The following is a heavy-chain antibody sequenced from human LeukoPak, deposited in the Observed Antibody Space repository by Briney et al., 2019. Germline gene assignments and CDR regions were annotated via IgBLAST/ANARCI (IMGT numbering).Heavy chain of an antibody. CDR1: GFIFDDYA. J-gene: IGHJ4*01. Sequence: GRSLRLSCAASGFIFDDYAMHWVRQAPGKGLEWVSGISWNSGSIGYADSVKGRFTISRDNAKNSLYLQMNSLSAEDTALYYCAKDRDYSSSGASVDYWGQGTLVTVSS. CDR2: ISWNSGSI. V-gene: IGHV3-9*01. CDR3: AKDRDYSSSGASVDY. D-gene: IGHD6-6*01.